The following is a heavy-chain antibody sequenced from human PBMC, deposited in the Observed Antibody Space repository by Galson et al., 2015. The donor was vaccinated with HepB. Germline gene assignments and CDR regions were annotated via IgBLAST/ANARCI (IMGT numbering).Heavy chain of an antibody. J-gene: IGHJ5*02. V-gene: IGHV1-8*01. CDR1: GYTFTSYD. CDR2: MNPNSGNT. CDR3: ARTYYDFWSGWGTWFDP. Sequence: SVKVSCKASGYTFTSYDINWVRQATGQGLEWMGWMNPNSGNTGYAQKFQGRVTMTRNTSISTAYMELSSLRSEDTAVYYCARTYYDFWSGWGTWFDPWGQGTLVTVSS. D-gene: IGHD3-3*01.